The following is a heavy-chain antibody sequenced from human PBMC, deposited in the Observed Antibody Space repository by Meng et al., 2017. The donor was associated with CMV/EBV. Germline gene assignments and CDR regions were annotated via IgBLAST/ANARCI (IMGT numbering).Heavy chain of an antibody. J-gene: IGHJ4*02. CDR1: GYTFTGYY. V-gene: IGHV1-2*02. D-gene: IGHD3-3*01. Sequence: ASVKVSCKASGYTFTGYYMHWVRQAPGQGLEWMGWINPNSSGTNYAQKFQGRVTMTRDTSISTAYMELSRLRSDDTAVYYCARGSNATRITIFGVVNYWGQGTLVTVSS. CDR3: ARGSNATRITIFGVVNY. CDR2: INPNSSGT.